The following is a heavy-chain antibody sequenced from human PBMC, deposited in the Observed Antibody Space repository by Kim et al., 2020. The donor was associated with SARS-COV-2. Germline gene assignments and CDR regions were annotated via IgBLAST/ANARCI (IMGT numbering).Heavy chain of an antibody. J-gene: IGHJ4*02. D-gene: IGHD1-26*01. Sequence: GGSLRLSCAASGFTFRTYAIYWVRQAPGKGLEWVAVISYDGRNKYYADSVKGRFTISRDNSKNTLYLQMNSLRAEDTAVYYCARATSGSYYSDFDYWGQGTLVTVSS. V-gene: IGHV3-30*04. CDR1: GFTFRTYA. CDR3: ARATSGSYYSDFDY. CDR2: ISYDGRNK.